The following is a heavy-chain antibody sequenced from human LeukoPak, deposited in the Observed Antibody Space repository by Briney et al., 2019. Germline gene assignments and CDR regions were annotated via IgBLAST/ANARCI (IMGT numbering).Heavy chain of an antibody. J-gene: IGHJ4*02. CDR2: INPAGTET. CDR1: GFSLSTFW. Sequence: GGSLSLSCAAAGFSLSTFWVTWVRHAPGTGLEWGANINPAGTETYYVEPVKGRFTISRDNAKNLVYLQMNSLRGEDSAVYHCGRFGYVAGVDLWGQGTLVTVSS. CDR3: GRFGYVAGVDL. V-gene: IGHV3-7*01. D-gene: IGHD6-19*01.